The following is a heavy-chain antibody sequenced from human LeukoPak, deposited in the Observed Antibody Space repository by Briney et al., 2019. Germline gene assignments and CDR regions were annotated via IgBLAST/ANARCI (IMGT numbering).Heavy chain of an antibody. D-gene: IGHD4-17*01. Sequence: SETLSLTCTVSGGTISWFYWSWIRQSPGRGLEWIAYIHYTGTVNYNPAHKSRATISVDMSNNQFSLELTFVTAADTAVYYCARGLTTDYGAFNIWGQGTAASVSS. CDR3: ARGLTTDYGAFNI. J-gene: IGHJ3*02. V-gene: IGHV4-59*01. CDR2: IHYTGTV. CDR1: GGTISWFY.